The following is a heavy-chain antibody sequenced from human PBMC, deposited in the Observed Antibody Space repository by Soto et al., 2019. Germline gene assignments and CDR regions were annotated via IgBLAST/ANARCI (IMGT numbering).Heavy chain of an antibody. D-gene: IGHD6-19*01. V-gene: IGHV3-33*01. J-gene: IGHJ4*02. CDR2: IWYDGSNK. CDR3: ARDKNERGSGWYTLKY. Sequence: QVQLVQSGAEVKKPGSSVKVSCKASGGTFSSYGMHWVRQAPGKGLEWVAVIWYDGSNKYYADSVKGRFTISRDNSKNTLYLQMNSLRAEDTAVYYCARDKNERGSGWYTLKYWGQGTLVTVSS. CDR1: GGTFSSYG.